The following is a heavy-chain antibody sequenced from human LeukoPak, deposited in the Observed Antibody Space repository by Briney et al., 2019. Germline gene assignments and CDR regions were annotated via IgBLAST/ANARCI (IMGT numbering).Heavy chain of an antibody. V-gene: IGHV4-34*01. J-gene: IGHJ6*04. CDR2: INHSGST. Sequence: SETLSLTCAVYGGSFSGYYWSWIRQPPGKGLEWIGEINHSGSTNYNPSLKSRVTISVDTSKNQFSPKLSSVTAADTAVYYCARGRKRMDVWGKGTTVTVSS. CDR3: ARGRKRMDV. CDR1: GGSFSGYY.